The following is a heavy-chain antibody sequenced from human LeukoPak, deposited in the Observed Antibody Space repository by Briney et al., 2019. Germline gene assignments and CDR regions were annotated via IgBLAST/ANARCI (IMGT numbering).Heavy chain of an antibody. J-gene: IGHJ4*02. Sequence: GGSLRLSCAASGFTFSSYAMHWVRQAPGKGLEWVAVISYDGSNKYYADSVKGRFTISRDNSKNTLYLQMNSLRAEDTAVYYCARVLGNWNDLWDYWGQGTLVTVSS. CDR3: ARVLGNWNDLWDY. V-gene: IGHV3-30-3*01. D-gene: IGHD1-1*01. CDR2: ISYDGSNK. CDR1: GFTFSSYA.